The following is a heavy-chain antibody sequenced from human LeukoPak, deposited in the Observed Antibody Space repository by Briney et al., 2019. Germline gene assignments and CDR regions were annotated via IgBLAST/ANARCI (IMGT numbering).Heavy chain of an antibody. CDR3: ARVYSSTSCFDV. J-gene: IGHJ6*02. D-gene: IGHD2-2*01. CDR2: INHSGST. Sequence: KPSETLSLTCAVYGGSFSGYYWSWIRQPPGKGLEWIGEINHSGSTNYNPSLKSRVTISVDTSKNQFSLKLSSVTAADMAVYYCARVYSSTSCFDVWGQGTTVTVSS. CDR1: GGSFSGYY. V-gene: IGHV4-34*01.